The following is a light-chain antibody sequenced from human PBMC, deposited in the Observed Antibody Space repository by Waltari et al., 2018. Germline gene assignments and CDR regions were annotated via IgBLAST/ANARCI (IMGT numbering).Light chain of an antibody. J-gene: IGLJ2*01. V-gene: IGLV3-21*02. CDR3: QVWDSNSDHVV. CDR2: DDS. Sequence: SYVLTQPPSVSVAPGQTARLTCDGNNIESKSVLWFQQKPGQAPVLVVYDDSDRPSGVPGGFYGDNSGNTATLTISRGEGGDEADYHCQVWDSNSDHVVFGGGTRLTVL. CDR1: NIESKS.